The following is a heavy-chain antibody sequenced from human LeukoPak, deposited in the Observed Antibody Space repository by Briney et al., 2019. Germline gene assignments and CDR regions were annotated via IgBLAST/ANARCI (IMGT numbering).Heavy chain of an antibody. CDR2: IYYSGNT. D-gene: IGHD4-17*01. CDR1: RGSIRNYY. Sequence: SETLSLTCTVSRGSIRNYYWSWIRQPPGKGLEWIGYIYYSGNTNYNPSLKSRVTISVDTSKNQFSLKLSSVTAADTAVYYCARTHDYGDYPTTYFDYWGQGTLVTVSS. CDR3: ARTHDYGDYPTTYFDY. J-gene: IGHJ4*02. V-gene: IGHV4-59*01.